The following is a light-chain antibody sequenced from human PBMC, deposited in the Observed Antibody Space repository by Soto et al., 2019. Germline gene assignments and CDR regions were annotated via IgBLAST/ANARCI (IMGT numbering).Light chain of an antibody. V-gene: IGLV2-23*02. J-gene: IGLJ2*01. CDR1: SSDVGSYNL. CDR2: EVS. Sequence: QSALTQPASVSGSPGQSITISCTGTSSDVGSYNLVSWYQQLPGKAPKLMIYEVSKRPSGVSNRFSGSKSGNTASLTISGLQAEDEADYYCCSYAGSSTFEGVVFGGRTKLTVL. CDR3: CSYAGSSTFEGVV.